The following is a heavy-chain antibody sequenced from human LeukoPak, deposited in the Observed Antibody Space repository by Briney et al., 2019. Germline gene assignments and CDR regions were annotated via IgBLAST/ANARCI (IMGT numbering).Heavy chain of an antibody. V-gene: IGHV3-48*04. Sequence: GGSLRLSCAASGFTFSSYSMNWVRQAPGKGLEWVSYISSSSSTIYYADSVRGRFTISRDNAKNSLYLQMNSLRAEDTAVYYCARDKSGSSNSHYYYGMDVWGQGTTVTVSS. D-gene: IGHD1-26*01. CDR1: GFTFSSYS. CDR3: ARDKSGSSNSHYYYGMDV. CDR2: ISSSSSTI. J-gene: IGHJ6*02.